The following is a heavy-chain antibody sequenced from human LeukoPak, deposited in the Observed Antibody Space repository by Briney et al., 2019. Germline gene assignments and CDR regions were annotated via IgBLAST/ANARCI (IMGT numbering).Heavy chain of an antibody. CDR2: IIPILGIA. Sequence: ASVKVSCKASGGTFSSYAISWVRQAPGQGLEWMGRIIPILGIANYPQKFQGRVTITADKSTSTAYMELSSLRSEDTAVYYCARSSYYYDSSGYYYAYWGQGTLVTVSS. CDR1: GGTFSSYA. V-gene: IGHV1-69*04. D-gene: IGHD3-22*01. CDR3: ARSSYYYDSSGYYYAY. J-gene: IGHJ4*02.